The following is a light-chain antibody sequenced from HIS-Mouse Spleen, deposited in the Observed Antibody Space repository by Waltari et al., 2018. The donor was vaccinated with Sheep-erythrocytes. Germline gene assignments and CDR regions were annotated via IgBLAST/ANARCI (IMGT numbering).Light chain of an antibody. CDR2: EGS. J-gene: IGLJ3*02. CDR3: CSYAGSSTPWV. Sequence: QSALTQPASVSGSPGPSITLPCTGTSSDVGSYNLVSWYQQHPGKAPKLMIYEGSKRPSGVSNRFSGSKSGNTASLTISGLQAEDEADYYCCSYAGSSTPWVFGGGTKLTVL. CDR1: SSDVGSYNL. V-gene: IGLV2-23*01.